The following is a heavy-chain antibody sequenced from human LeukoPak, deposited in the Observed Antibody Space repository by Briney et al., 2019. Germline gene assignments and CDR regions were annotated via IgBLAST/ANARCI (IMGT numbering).Heavy chain of an antibody. CDR3: ARMGRDGYNFDY. CDR1: GYTFTGYY. Sequence: ASVKVSCKASGYTFTGYYMHWVRHAPGQGLEWMGRINPNSGGTNYAQKFQGRVTMTRDTSISTAYMELSRRRSDDTAVYYCARMGRDGYNFDYWGQGTLVTVSS. J-gene: IGHJ4*02. CDR2: INPNSGGT. D-gene: IGHD5-24*01. V-gene: IGHV1-2*06.